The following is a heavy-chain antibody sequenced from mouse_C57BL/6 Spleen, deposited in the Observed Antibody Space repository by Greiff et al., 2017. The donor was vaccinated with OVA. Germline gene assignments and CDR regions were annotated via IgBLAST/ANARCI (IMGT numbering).Heavy chain of an antibody. D-gene: IGHD2-4*01. J-gene: IGHJ2*01. CDR3: AREGLPGYFDY. CDR2: INPGSGGT. V-gene: IGHV1-54*01. Sequence: QVQLQQSGAELVRPGTSVKVSCKASGYAFTNYLIEWVKQRPGQGLEWIGVINPGSGGTNYNEKFKGKATLTADKSSSTAYMQLSSLTSEDSAVYFCAREGLPGYFDYWGQGTTLTVSS. CDR1: GYAFTNYL.